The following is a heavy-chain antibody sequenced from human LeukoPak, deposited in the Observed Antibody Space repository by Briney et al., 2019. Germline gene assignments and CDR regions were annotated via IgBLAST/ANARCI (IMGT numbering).Heavy chain of an antibody. CDR3: ARSPEIYYMDV. CDR2: LSSSSSYT. CDR1: GFTFSSFG. J-gene: IGHJ6*03. V-gene: IGHV3-21*01. Sequence: GGSLRLSCAASGFTFSSFGMNWVRQAPGKGLEWVSSLSSSSSYTYYADSVKGRFTISRDNAKNSLYLQMNSLRAEDTAVYYCARSPEIYYMDVWGKGTTVTVSS. D-gene: IGHD5-24*01.